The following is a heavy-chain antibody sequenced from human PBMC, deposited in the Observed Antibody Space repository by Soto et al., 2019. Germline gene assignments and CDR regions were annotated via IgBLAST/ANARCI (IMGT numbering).Heavy chain of an antibody. CDR2: TIPMFGTP. D-gene: IGHD3-22*01. CDR3: ARPRRDRNYYYGMDV. CDR1: GGTFSKYA. J-gene: IGHJ6*02. Sequence: QVQLVQSGAEMQQPGASVRVSCKASGGTFSKYAFSWVRQAPGQGLEWLGGTIPMFGTPNYTQKFQGRVAISADESTATVYMELSSLRSEDTAVYFCARPRRDRNYYYGMDVWGQGTTVTVSS. V-gene: IGHV1-69*01.